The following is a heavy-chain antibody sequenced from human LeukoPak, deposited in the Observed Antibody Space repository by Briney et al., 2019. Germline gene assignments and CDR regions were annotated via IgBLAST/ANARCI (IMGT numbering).Heavy chain of an antibody. CDR3: ATTPYYYDSSDYSP. Sequence: PSETLSLTCTVSGGSISSSSSYYWAWIRQPPGKGLEWIGTMSNSGSTYYNPSLKSRVTISVDASKNQFSLKLSSVTAADTAVYYCATTPYYYDSSDYSPWGQGTLVTVSS. CDR1: GGSISSSSSYY. D-gene: IGHD3-22*01. CDR2: MSNSGST. V-gene: IGHV4-39*01. J-gene: IGHJ5*02.